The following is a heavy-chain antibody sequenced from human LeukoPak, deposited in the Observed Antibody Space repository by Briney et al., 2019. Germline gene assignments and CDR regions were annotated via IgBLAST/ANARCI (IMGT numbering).Heavy chain of an antibody. D-gene: IGHD1-26*01. CDR3: AKRGSQWDLDN. CDR1: GFIFSSYA. CDR2: ISYDGANK. V-gene: IGHV3-33*05. Sequence: GRSLRCSCAASGFIFSSYAMHWVRQAPGKGLEWLAVISYDGANKYYADSVKGRFTISKDTSKNTLYLQMSSLRAEDTAIYYCAKRGSQWDLDNWGQGTLVTVSS. J-gene: IGHJ4*02.